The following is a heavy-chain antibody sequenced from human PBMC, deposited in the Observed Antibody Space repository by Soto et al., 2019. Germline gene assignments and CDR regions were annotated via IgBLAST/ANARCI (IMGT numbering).Heavy chain of an antibody. V-gene: IGHV1-2*02. CDR3: ARDGLPYWSDGVCYWMGV. CDR1: GYTFIAYY. Sequence: ASLKVSCKASGYTFIAYYIHWVRQAPGQGLEWMGGINSPSGDPKYAQKFQGRVTMTRDASISTGYMELSWVRSADTAVYYCARDGLPYWSDGVCYWMGVWG. J-gene: IGHJ6*02. CDR2: INSPSGDP. D-gene: IGHD2-8*01.